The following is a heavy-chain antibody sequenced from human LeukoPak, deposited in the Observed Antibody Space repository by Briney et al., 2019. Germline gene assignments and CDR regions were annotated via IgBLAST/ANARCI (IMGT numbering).Heavy chain of an antibody. CDR1: GFTFSSHA. Sequence: GGSLRLSCAASGFTFSSHAMSWVRQAPGKGLEWVSAISGSGGSTYYADSVKGRFTISRDNSKNTLYLQMNSLRAEDTAVYYCAKDRYYYDSSDFPGAAFDIWGQGTMVTVSS. D-gene: IGHD3-22*01. CDR3: AKDRYYYDSSDFPGAAFDI. J-gene: IGHJ3*02. V-gene: IGHV3-23*01. CDR2: ISGSGGST.